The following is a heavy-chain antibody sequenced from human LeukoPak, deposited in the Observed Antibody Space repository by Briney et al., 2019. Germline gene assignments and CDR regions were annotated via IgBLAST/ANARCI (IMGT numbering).Heavy chain of an antibody. CDR2: IYTSGST. CDR3: AREWWDYNWFDP. D-gene: IGHD2-15*01. CDR1: GGSISSYY. J-gene: IGHJ5*02. Sequence: SETLSLXCTVSGGSISSYYWSWIRQPAGKGLEWIGRIYTSGSTNYNPSLKSRVTMSVDTSKNQFSLKLSSVTAADTVVYYCAREWWDYNWFDPWGQGTLVTVSS. V-gene: IGHV4-4*07.